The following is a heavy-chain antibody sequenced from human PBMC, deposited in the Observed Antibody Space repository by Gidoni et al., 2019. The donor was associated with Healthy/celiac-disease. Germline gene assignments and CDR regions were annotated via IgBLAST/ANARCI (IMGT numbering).Heavy chain of an antibody. CDR3: ARDFGYSGYDNWFDP. CDR1: GGTFSSYT. D-gene: IGHD5-12*01. J-gene: IGHJ5*02. V-gene: IGHV1-69*08. CDR2: IIPILGIA. Sequence: QVQLVQSGAEVKKPGSSVKVSCKASGGTFSSYTISWVRQAPGQGLEWMGRIIPILGIANYAQKFQGRVTITADKSTSTAYMELSSLRSEDTAVYYCARDFGYSGYDNWFDPWGQGTLVTVSS.